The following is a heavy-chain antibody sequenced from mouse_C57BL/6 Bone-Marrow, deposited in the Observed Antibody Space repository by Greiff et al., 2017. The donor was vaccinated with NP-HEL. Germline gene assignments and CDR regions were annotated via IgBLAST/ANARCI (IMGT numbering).Heavy chain of an antibody. J-gene: IGHJ4*01. D-gene: IGHD2-12*01. CDR2: IWTGGGT. Sequence: VKLMESGPGLVAPSQSLSITCTVSGFSLTSYAISWVRQPPGQGLEWLGVIWTGGGTNYNSALNSSLSISKDNSKSQVFLKMNSLQTDDTARYYCASYVPYAMDYWGQGTSVTVSS. CDR3: ASYVPYAMDY. V-gene: IGHV2-9-1*01. CDR1: GFSLTSYA.